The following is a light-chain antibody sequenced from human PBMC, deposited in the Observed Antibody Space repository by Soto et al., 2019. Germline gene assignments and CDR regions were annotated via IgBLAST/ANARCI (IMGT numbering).Light chain of an antibody. Sequence: EIVLTQSPGTLSLSPGERATLSCRASQSVRSNFLAWYQQKPGQAPRLLIYGASFRATGIPDRFSGRGSGTDFTLTIGRLEPEDFAVYYCQQYGSSPRTFGQGTKVDIK. CDR1: QSVRSNF. CDR2: GAS. CDR3: QQYGSSPRT. J-gene: IGKJ1*01. V-gene: IGKV3-20*01.